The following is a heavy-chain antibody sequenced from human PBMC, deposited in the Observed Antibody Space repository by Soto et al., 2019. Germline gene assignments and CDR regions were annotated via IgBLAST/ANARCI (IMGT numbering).Heavy chain of an antibody. V-gene: IGHV4-59*01. Sequence: QVQLQESGPGLVKPSETLSLSCTVSGVSISDYYWSWIRQPPGKRPEWIGYIHYRGSTNYNPSLTSRVTMSVDTSKHQFSLRLTSVTAADTAVYYCARDSVGSGYDWGQGTLVTVSS. CDR3: ARDSVGSGYD. D-gene: IGHD5-12*01. CDR2: IHYRGST. J-gene: IGHJ4*02. CDR1: GVSISDYY.